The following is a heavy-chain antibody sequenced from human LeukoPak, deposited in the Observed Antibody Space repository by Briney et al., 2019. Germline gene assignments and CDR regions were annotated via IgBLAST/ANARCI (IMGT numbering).Heavy chain of an antibody. CDR1: GYSIGSGYY. J-gene: IGHJ4*02. Sequence: PSETLSLTCAVSGYSIGSGYYWGWIRQPPGEGLEWIGSIYHGGSTYYNPSLKSRVTMSVDTSKNQFSLKLSSVTAADTAVYYCARAYCTTTSCYGRYFDYWGQGTLVTVSS. D-gene: IGHD2-2*01. CDR3: ARAYCTTTSCYGRYFDY. V-gene: IGHV4-38-2*01. CDR2: IYHGGST.